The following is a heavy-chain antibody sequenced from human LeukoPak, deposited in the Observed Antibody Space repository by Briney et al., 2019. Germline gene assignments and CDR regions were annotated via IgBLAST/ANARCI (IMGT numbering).Heavy chain of an antibody. Sequence: SQTLSLTCTVSGSSISRGGYYWSWIRQHPGKGLEWIGYIYYSGSTYYNPSLKSRVTISVDTSKNQFSLKLSSVTAADTAVYYCARDDRSSIAAFDPWGQGTLVTVSS. V-gene: IGHV4-31*03. J-gene: IGHJ5*02. CDR2: IYYSGST. D-gene: IGHD6-6*01. CDR3: ARDDRSSIAAFDP. CDR1: GSSISRGGYY.